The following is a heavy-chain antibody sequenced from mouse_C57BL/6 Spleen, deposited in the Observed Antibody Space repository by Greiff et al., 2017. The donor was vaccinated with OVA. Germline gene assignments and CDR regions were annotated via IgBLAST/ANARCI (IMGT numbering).Heavy chain of an antibody. J-gene: IGHJ1*03. V-gene: IGHV1-50*01. CDR2: IDPSDSYT. D-gene: IGHD1-1*01. Sequence: VQLKQPGAELVKPGASVKLSCKASGYTFTSYWMQWVKQRPGQGLEWIGEIDPSDSYTNYNQKFKGKATLTVDTSSSTAYMQLSSLTSEDSAVYYCARKGTTKGYFDVWGTGTTVTVSS. CDR1: GYTFTSYW. CDR3: ARKGTTKGYFDV.